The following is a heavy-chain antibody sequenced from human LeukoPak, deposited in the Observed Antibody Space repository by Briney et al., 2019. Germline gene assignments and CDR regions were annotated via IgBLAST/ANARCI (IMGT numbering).Heavy chain of an antibody. V-gene: IGHV4-61*01. CDR1: GGSISSGSYY. D-gene: IGHD6-13*01. CDR3: ARGSSNPHLPYNWFDP. CDR2: IYYSGST. Sequence: SETLSLTCTVSGGSISSGSYYWSWIRQPPGKGLEWIGYIYYSGSTNYNPSLKSRVTISVDTSKNQFSLKLSSVTAADTAVYYCARGSSNPHLPYNWFDPWGQGTLVTVSS. J-gene: IGHJ5*02.